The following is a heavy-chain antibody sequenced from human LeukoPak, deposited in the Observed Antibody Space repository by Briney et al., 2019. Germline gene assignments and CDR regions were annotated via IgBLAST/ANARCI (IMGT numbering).Heavy chain of an antibody. D-gene: IGHD2-15*01. CDR1: GGSFSGYY. J-gene: IGHJ4*02. Sequence: PSETLSLTCAVYGGSFSGYYWSWIRQPPGKGLEWIGEINHSGSTNYNPSLKSRVTISVDTSKNQFSLKLSSVTAADTAVYYCARDRYYFDYWGQGTLVTVSS. CDR2: INHSGST. V-gene: IGHV4-34*01. CDR3: ARDRYYFDY.